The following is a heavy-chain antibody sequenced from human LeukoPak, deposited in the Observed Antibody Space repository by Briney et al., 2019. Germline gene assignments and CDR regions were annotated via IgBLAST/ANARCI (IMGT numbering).Heavy chain of an antibody. CDR2: ISGSGGST. J-gene: IGHJ4*02. D-gene: IGHD6-19*01. Sequence: PGGSLRLSCEASGFTFSSYWMSWVRQAPGKGLEWVSAISGSGGSTYYADSVKGRFTISRDNSKNTLYLQMNSLRAEDTAVYYCAKDKYSSGWFTTYYFDYWGQGTLVTVSS. V-gene: IGHV3-23*01. CDR1: GFTFSSYW. CDR3: AKDKYSSGWFTTYYFDY.